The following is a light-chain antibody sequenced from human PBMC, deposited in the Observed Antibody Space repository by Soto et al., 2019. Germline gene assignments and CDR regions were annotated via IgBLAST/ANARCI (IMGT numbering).Light chain of an antibody. J-gene: IGKJ3*01. CDR2: AAT. CDR3: QKYSSAIWT. V-gene: IGKV1-27*01. CDR1: QDIGNY. Sequence: DIQMTQSPSSLSASVGARVTITCRASQDIGNYLAWYQQRPGKAPSLLIFAATTLQSGVPSRFSGSGSGTDFTLTISSVQPEDVATYYCQKYSSAIWTFGPGTKVDI.